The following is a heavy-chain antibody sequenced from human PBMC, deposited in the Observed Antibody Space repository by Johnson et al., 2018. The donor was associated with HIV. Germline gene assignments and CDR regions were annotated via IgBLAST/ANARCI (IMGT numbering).Heavy chain of an antibody. CDR3: ARPIARGASDI. Sequence: MQLVESGGGLVQPGGSLSLSCVASGFNFSTTWMNWVRQAPGKGLEWVANIKEDGSQKYYVDSVRGRFTISRDNAKNSLYLQMNSLRAEDTAVYYCARPIARGASDIWGQGTMVTVSS. CDR2: IKEDGSQK. CDR1: GFNFSTTW. V-gene: IGHV3-7*05. J-gene: IGHJ3*02. D-gene: IGHD3-10*01.